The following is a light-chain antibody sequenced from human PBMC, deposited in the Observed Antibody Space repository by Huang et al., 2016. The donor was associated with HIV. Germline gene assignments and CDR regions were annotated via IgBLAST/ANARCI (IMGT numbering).Light chain of an antibody. CDR1: QSVSSSY. Sequence: EIVLTQSPGTLSLSPGERATLSCRASQSVSSSYLAWYQQKLGQAPRLLIYGASSRATGIPDRFSCSGSGTDFTLTISRLETEDFAVYYCQQYGSSPLITFGQGTRLEIK. V-gene: IGKV3-20*01. CDR3: QQYGSSPLIT. CDR2: GAS. J-gene: IGKJ5*01.